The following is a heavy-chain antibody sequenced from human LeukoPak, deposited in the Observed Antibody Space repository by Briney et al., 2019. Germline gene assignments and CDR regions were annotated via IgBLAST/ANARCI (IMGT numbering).Heavy chain of an antibody. Sequence: GGSLRLSCAASRCTLSVVYMNSVRQAPGKGLEWISYISSSGSTIYNADSVKGRFTISRDNAKNSLYLQMNSPRAEDTAMYYCLMVHMGNLSDGWGQATLVTVSS. CDR3: LMVHMGNLSDG. J-gene: IGHJ4*02. V-gene: IGHV3-11*01. CDR2: ISSSGSTI. D-gene: IGHD4/OR15-4a*01. CDR1: RCTLSVVY.